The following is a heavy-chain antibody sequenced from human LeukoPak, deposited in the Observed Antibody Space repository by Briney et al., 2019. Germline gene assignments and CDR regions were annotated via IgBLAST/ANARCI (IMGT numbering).Heavy chain of an antibody. CDR1: GGSISRGAYY. V-gene: IGHV4-61*08. J-gene: IGHJ4*02. CDR2: IYYSGST. D-gene: IGHD3-10*01. Sequence: SQTLSLTCTVSGGSISRGAYYWSWIRQPPGKGLEWIGYIYYSGSTNYNPSLKSRVTISVDTSKNQFSLKLSSVTAADTAVYYCARVGTYGSGSYLSWLDYWGQGTLVTVSS. CDR3: ARVGTYGSGSYLSWLDY.